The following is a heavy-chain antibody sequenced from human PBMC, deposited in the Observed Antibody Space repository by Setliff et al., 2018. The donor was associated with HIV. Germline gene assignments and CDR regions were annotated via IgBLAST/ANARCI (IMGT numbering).Heavy chain of an antibody. CDR1: GGSISSYY. CDR3: SRWYITFDRGVSDYMDV. Sequence: SETLSLTCTVSGGSISSYYWSWIRQPAGKGLEWIGRIYGSGDTNYNPSLKSRVTMSIDTSNNRFSLRLTPVTAADTAVYYCSRWYITFDRGVSDYMDVWGEGTTVTVSS. CDR2: IYGSGDT. V-gene: IGHV4-4*07. J-gene: IGHJ6*03. D-gene: IGHD3-10*01.